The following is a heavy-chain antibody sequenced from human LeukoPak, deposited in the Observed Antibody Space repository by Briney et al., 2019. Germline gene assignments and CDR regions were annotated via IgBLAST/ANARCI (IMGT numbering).Heavy chain of an antibody. Sequence: GGSLRLSCAASGFTFSSYSMNWVRQAPGKGLEWVSSISSSSSYIYYADSVKGRFTISRDNAKNSLYLQMNSLRAEDTAVYYCARGRYCSSASCSYFDYRGQGTLVTVSS. J-gene: IGHJ4*02. CDR3: ARGRYCSSASCSYFDY. CDR1: GFTFSSYS. CDR2: ISSSSSYI. D-gene: IGHD2-2*01. V-gene: IGHV3-21*01.